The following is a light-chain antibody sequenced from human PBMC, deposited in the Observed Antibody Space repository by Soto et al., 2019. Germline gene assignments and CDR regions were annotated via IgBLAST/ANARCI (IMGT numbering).Light chain of an antibody. V-gene: IGLV1-44*01. J-gene: IGLJ2*01. CDR2: SNN. CDR1: SSNIGSNY. CDR3: AAWDDSLNGVV. Sequence: QSVLTQPPSASGTPGQRVTISCSGSSSNIGSNYVYWYQHLTGTAPKLLIYSNNQRPSGVPDRFSGSKSGTSASLAISGLQSEDEADYYCAAWDDSLNGVVCGGGTKVTVL.